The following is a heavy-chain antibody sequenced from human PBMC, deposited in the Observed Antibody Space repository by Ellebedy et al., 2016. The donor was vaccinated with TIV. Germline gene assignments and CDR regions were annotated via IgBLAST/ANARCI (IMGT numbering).Heavy chain of an antibody. D-gene: IGHD6-19*01. CDR2: ISYDGSNK. CDR3: AKGPSFNSGWLKWLDP. CDR1: GFTFSSYG. J-gene: IGHJ5*02. V-gene: IGHV3-30*18. Sequence: GESLKISCAASGFTFSSYGMHWVRQAPGKGLEWVAVISYDGSNKYYADSVKGRFTISRDNFRNTLYLEMNSLGAEDMAVYYCAKGPSFNSGWLKWLDPWGQGTLVTVSS.